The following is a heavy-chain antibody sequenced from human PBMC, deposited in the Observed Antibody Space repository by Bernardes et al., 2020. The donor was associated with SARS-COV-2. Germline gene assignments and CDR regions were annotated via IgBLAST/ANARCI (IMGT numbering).Heavy chain of an antibody. V-gene: IGHV4-34*01. D-gene: IGHD2-15*01. CDR3: ATAYRGYCSGGSCRRKFDY. Sequence: SETLSLTCAVYGGSFSGYYWSWIRQPPGKGLEWIGEINHSGSTNYNPSLKSRVTISVDTSKNQFSLKLSSVTAADTAVYYCATAYRGYCSGGSCRRKFDYWGQGTLVTVSS. CDR2: INHSGST. CDR1: GGSFSGYY. J-gene: IGHJ4*02.